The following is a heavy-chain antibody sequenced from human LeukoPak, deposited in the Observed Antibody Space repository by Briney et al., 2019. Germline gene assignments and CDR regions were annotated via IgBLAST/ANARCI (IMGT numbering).Heavy chain of an antibody. CDR1: GFSISNYW. CDR3: ARPQQDCSSTSCYYFDY. J-gene: IGHJ4*02. CDR2: IKQDGSEK. D-gene: IGHD2-2*01. Sequence: GGSLRLSCAASGFSISNYWMHWVRQAPGKGLEWVANIKQDGSEKYNADSVKGRFTISRDNAKNSLYLQMNSLRAEDTAVYYCARPQQDCSSTSCYYFDYWGQGTLVTVSS. V-gene: IGHV3-7*01.